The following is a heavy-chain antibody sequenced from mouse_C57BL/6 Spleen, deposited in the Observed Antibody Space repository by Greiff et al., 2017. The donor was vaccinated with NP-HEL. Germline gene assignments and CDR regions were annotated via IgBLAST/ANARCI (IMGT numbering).Heavy chain of an antibody. CDR3: ARETRFYGSRRRYFDV. Sequence: VQLQQSGAELVMPGASVKLSCKASGYTFTSYWMHWVKQRPGQGLEWIGEIDPSDSYTNYNQKFKGKSTLTVDKSSSTAYMQLSSLTSEDSAVYYCARETRFYGSRRRYFDVWGTGTTVTVSS. CDR2: IDPSDSYT. D-gene: IGHD1-1*01. J-gene: IGHJ1*03. CDR1: GYTFTSYW. V-gene: IGHV1-69*01.